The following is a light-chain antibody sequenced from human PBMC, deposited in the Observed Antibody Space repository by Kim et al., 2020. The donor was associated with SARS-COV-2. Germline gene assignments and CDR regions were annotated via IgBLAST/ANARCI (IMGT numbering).Light chain of an antibody. CDR2: AAS. CDR1: QGINIF. V-gene: IGKV1-17*03. Sequence: SASVGARVTITCRASQGINIFLASFQQKPGKVPKRRIYAASSLQSGVPSRFSGSGSGTEFTLTINSLQPEDFATYYCLQHQTYPYTFGQGTKLEIK. CDR3: LQHQTYPYT. J-gene: IGKJ2*01.